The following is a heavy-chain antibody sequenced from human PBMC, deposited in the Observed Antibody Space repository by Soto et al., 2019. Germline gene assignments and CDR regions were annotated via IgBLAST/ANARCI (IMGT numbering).Heavy chain of an antibody. Sequence: PGGSLRLSCITSGFTFGDYAMIWFRQAPGKGLEWVSFITSKRYGGKTEYAASVKGRFTISRDDSKSVAYLQMNSLRTAADTAVYYCARHPPYYYGSEEFDYWGQGTLVTVSS. D-gene: IGHD3-10*01. CDR2: ITSKRYGGKT. J-gene: IGHJ4*02. CDR1: GFTFGDYA. V-gene: IGHV3-49*03. CDR3: ARHPPYYYGSEEFDY.